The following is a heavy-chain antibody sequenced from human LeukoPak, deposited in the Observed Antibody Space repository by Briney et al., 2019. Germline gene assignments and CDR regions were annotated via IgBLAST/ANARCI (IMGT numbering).Heavy chain of an antibody. CDR3: ARGTRASSSLSDY. J-gene: IGHJ4*02. D-gene: IGHD6-6*01. CDR1: GXTFSSYW. Sequence: GGSLRLSCAASGXTFSSYWMNWVRQAPGKGLEWVANMNLDGSEKYYVDSVRGRFTISRDNAKNSLYLQMNSLRAEDTAVYFCARGTRASSSLSDYWGQGSLVTVSS. CDR2: MNLDGSEK. V-gene: IGHV3-7*05.